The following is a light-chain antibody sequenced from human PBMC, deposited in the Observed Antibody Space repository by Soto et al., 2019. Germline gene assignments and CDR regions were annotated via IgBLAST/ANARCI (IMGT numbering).Light chain of an antibody. CDR3: QQFGDSPPAFT. CDR1: QSVSSRY. CDR2: GAS. Sequence: ERGLTQSPGTLSLSPGERATLSCRASQSVSSRYVTWYQQKAGQAPRLLIYGASIRATGIPDRFSGSGSGTDFNLTISRLEPEDSAVYYCQQFGDSPPAFTFGQGTKLEI. V-gene: IGKV3-20*01. J-gene: IGKJ2*01.